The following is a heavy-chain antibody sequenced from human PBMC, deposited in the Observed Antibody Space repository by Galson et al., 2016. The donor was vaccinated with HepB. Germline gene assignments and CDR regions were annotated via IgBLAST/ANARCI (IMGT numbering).Heavy chain of an antibody. CDR3: ARRRRHSVVVNGELERYFDP. D-gene: IGHD2-21*01. CDR1: GFTFSDFY. J-gene: IGHJ5*02. CDR2: ISNTDSTI. V-gene: IGHV3-11*01. Sequence: SLRLSCAASGFTFSDFYMSWIRQAPGQGLEWISYISNTDSTIFYADYVKGRFTVSRDDAKNSLFLQMNSLRTEDTAIYYCARRRRHSVVVNGELERYFDPWGQGTLVTVSS.